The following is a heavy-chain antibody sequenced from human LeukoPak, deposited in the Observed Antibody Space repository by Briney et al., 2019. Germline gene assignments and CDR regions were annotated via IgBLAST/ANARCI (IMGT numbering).Heavy chain of an antibody. CDR1: GGSFSGYY. CDR3: ARDRSGSYRYFDY. D-gene: IGHD1-26*01. V-gene: IGHV4-59*01. CDR2: IYYSGST. J-gene: IGHJ4*02. Sequence: PSETLSLTCAVYGGSFSGYYWSWIRQPPGKGLEWIGYIYYSGSTNYNPSLKSRVTISVDTSKNQFSLKLSSVTAADTAVYYCARDRSGSYRYFDYWGQGTLVTVSS.